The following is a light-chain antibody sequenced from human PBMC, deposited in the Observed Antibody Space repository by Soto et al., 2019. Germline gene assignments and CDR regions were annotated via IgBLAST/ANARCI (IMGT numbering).Light chain of an antibody. V-gene: IGLV2-8*01. J-gene: IGLJ1*01. CDR2: DVF. Sequence: QSALTQPPSASGSPGQSVTISCSGTSSDISGYNYVSWYQQHPGKAPKLMIYDVFKRPSGVPDRFSGSKSGNTASLTVSGLQAEDEADYYCTSYAGSDNVCVFGTGTKLTVL. CDR3: TSYAGSDNVCV. CDR1: SSDISGYNY.